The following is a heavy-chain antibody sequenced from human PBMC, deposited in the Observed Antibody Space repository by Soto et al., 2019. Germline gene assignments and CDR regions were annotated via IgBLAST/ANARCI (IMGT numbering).Heavy chain of an antibody. V-gene: IGHV4-39*01. D-gene: IGHD2-15*01. CDR1: GGSISSSSYY. J-gene: IGHJ6*02. Sequence: SETLSLTCTVSGGSISSSSYYLGWIRQPPGKGLEWIGSIYYSGSTYYNPSLKSRVTISVDTSKNQFSLKLSSVTAADTAVYYCVFADLVGRGNYYYGMDVWGQGTTVTVSS. CDR3: VFADLVGRGNYYYGMDV. CDR2: IYYSGST.